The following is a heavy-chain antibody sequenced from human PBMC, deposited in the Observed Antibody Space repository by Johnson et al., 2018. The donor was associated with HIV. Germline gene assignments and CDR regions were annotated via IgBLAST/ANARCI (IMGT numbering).Heavy chain of an antibody. CDR2: ISGGGGSI. Sequence: VQLVESGGGLIQPGGSLRLSCAASGFTVSSNYMSWVRQAPGKGLEWVSSISGGGGSIYYADSVKGRFTISRDNSKNTLYLQMTSLRAEDTAVYYWARATGSWMDALDIWGQGTMVTVSA. CDR3: ARATGSWMDALDI. V-gene: IGHV3-66*03. J-gene: IGHJ3*02. CDR1: GFTVSSNY. D-gene: IGHD2-2*03.